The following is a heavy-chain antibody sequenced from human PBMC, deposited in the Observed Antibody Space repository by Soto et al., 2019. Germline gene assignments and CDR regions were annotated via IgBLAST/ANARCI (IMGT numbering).Heavy chain of an antibody. J-gene: IGHJ6*02. CDR2: ISYDGSNK. Sequence: GGSLRLSCAASGFTFSSYGMHWVRQAPGKGLEWVAVISYDGSNKYYADSVKGRFTISRDNSKNTLYLQMNSLRAEDTAVYYCAKDLGRTGYGMDVWGQGTTVTVSS. CDR3: AKDLGRTGYGMDV. CDR1: GFTFSSYG. D-gene: IGHD7-27*01. V-gene: IGHV3-30*18.